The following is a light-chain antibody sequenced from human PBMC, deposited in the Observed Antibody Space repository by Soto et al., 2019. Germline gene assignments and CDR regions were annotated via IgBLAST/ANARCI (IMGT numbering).Light chain of an antibody. V-gene: IGKV3-15*01. CDR1: QSVSNN. Sequence: ERVMTQPKETLSVSPGARATLSCRASQSVSNNLAWYQQKPGQAPRLLIYGASTRATGIPARFSGSGSGTEFTLTISSLHSEDFAVYYCQHYNNWPPWTFGQGTKVDIK. CDR2: GAS. J-gene: IGKJ1*01. CDR3: QHYNNWPPWT.